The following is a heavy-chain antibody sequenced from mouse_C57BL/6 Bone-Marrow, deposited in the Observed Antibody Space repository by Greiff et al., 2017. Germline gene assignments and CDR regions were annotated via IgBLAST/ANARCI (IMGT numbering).Heavy chain of an antibody. CDR2: IDPENGDT. J-gene: IGHJ3*01. D-gene: IGHD1-1*01. V-gene: IGHV14-4*01. CDR3: ATYYSWFAY. Sequence: EVQLQQSGAELVRPGASVTLSCTASGFNITDDYMHWVKQRPEQGLEWIGWIDPENGDTEYASKFQGKATITADPSSNTAYLQLSTLTSEDAPVYYCATYYSWFAYWGQGTLVTVSA. CDR1: GFNITDDY.